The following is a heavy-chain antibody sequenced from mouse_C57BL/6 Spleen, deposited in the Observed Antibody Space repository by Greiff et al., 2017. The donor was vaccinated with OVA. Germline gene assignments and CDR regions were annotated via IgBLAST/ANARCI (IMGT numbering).Heavy chain of an antibody. CDR1: GFTFSSYG. CDR3: ARAPLITTYAMDY. V-gene: IGHV5-6*01. D-gene: IGHD1-1*01. CDR2: ISSGGSYT. Sequence: VQLVESGGDLVKPGGSLKLSCAASGFTFSSYGMSWVRQTPDKRLEWVATISSGGSYTYYPDSVKGRFTISRDNAKNTLYLQMSSLKSEDTAMYYCARAPLITTYAMDYWGQGTSVTVSS. J-gene: IGHJ4*01.